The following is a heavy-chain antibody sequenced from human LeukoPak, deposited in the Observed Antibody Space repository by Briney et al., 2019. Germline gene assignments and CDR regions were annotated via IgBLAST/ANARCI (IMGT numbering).Heavy chain of an antibody. J-gene: IGHJ3*02. D-gene: IGHD1-26*01. CDR3: ARVGSGSYFLDGFDI. CDR1: GFTFSSYS. V-gene: IGHV3-48*02. CDR2: ITASGTAM. Sequence: GGSLRLSCAASGFTFSSYSMNWVRQAPGKGLEWVSHITASGTAMFYADSVKGRFTISRDNAKNSLYSQMNSLRDEDAAVYYCARVGSGSYFLDGFDIWGQGTMVTVSS.